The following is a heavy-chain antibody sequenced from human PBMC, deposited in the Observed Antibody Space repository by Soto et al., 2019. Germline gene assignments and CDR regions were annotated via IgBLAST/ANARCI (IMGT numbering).Heavy chain of an antibody. D-gene: IGHD6-13*01. V-gene: IGHV4-31*03. CDR2: IYYSGST. J-gene: IGHJ6*02. CDR3: ARGIAAAGSAYYYGMDV. Sequence: TLSLTCTVSGGSISSGGYYWSWIRQHPGKGLEWIGYIYYSGSTYYNPSLKSRVTISVDTSKNQFSLKLSSVTAADTAVYYCARGIAAAGSAYYYGMDVWGQGTTVTVSS. CDR1: GGSISSGGYY.